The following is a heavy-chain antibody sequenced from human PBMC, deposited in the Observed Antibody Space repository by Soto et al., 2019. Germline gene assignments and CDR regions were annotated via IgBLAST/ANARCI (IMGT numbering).Heavy chain of an antibody. V-gene: IGHV4-38-2*02. Sequence: PSETLSLTCAVSGYSISSGYYWGWIRQPPGKGLEWIGSIYHSGSTYYNPSLKSRVTISVDTSKNQFSLKLSSVTAADTAVYYCARDHIAAVLGWFDPWGQGTLVTVS. CDR3: ARDHIAAVLGWFDP. CDR1: GYSISSGYY. J-gene: IGHJ5*02. CDR2: IYHSGST. D-gene: IGHD6-13*01.